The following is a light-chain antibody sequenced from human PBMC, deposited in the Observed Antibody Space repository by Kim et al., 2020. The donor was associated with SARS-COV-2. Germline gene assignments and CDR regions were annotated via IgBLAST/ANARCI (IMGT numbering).Light chain of an antibody. CDR3: SSYTSSSGLMV. Sequence: QSITISCTGTSSDIDDYNYVSWYQQHPGKAPKLMIYEVTTRPSGVSYRFSGSKSGNTASLTISGLQAEDEADYYCSSYTSSSGLMVFGGGTQLTVL. J-gene: IGLJ3*02. CDR2: EVT. CDR1: SSDIDDYNY. V-gene: IGLV2-14*01.